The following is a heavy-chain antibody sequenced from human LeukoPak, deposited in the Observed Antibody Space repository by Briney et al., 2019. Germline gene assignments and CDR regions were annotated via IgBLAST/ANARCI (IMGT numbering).Heavy chain of an antibody. Sequence: SETLSLTCTVSACSISDGWVWGMIRQPPGKGLEWIGSIYHSGTTYYNPSLKSRVTMSVDTSNNQFSLKLTSVTAADTAMYYCSRLSHVAGAPKVSWFDPWGQGTLVTVSS. CDR3: SRLSHVAGAPKVSWFDP. CDR1: ACSISDGWV. J-gene: IGHJ5*02. CDR2: IYHSGTT. V-gene: IGHV4-38-2*02. D-gene: IGHD1-26*01.